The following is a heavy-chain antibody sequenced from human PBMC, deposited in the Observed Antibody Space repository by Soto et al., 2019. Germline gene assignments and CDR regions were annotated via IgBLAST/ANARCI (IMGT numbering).Heavy chain of an antibody. D-gene: IGHD3-10*01. CDR2: INHSGST. V-gene: IGHV4-34*01. Sequence: PSETLSLTCGLYGGSFSAHYWTWIRQSPGKGLEWIGEINHSGSTNYNPSLKSRLTISVDTSKNQFSLMLSSMTAADTAVYCCTGGTNAIRGVTMSLDAFDIWGQGTVVTVSS. CDR1: GGSFSAHY. CDR3: TGGTNAIRGVTMSLDAFDI. J-gene: IGHJ3*02.